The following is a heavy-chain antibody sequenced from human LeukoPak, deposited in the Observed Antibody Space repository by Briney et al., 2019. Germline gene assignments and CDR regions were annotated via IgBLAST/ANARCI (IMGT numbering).Heavy chain of an antibody. Sequence: SETLSLTCTVSGGSISSYYWSWIRQPPGKGLEWIGYIYYSGSTNYNPSLKSRVTISVDTSKNQFSLKLSSVTAADTAVYYCATLYYSHSSGYLPSTYYYYMDVWGKGTTVTVSS. D-gene: IGHD3-22*01. J-gene: IGHJ6*03. CDR1: GGSISSYY. V-gene: IGHV4-59*01. CDR2: IYYSGST. CDR3: ATLYYSHSSGYLPSTYYYYMDV.